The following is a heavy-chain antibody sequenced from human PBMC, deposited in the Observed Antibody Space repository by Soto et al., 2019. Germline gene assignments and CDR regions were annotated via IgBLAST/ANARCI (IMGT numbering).Heavy chain of an antibody. CDR2: ISGSGGST. J-gene: IGHJ3*02. Sequence: EVQLLESGGGLVQPGGSLRLSCAASGFTFSSYAMSWVRQAPGKGLEWVSAISGSGGSTYYADSVKGRFTISRDNSKNTLYLQMNSLRAEDTAVYYCAKVDAVATPMDCAFDIWGQGTMVTVSS. V-gene: IGHV3-23*01. CDR3: AKVDAVATPMDCAFDI. CDR1: GFTFSSYA. D-gene: IGHD1-26*01.